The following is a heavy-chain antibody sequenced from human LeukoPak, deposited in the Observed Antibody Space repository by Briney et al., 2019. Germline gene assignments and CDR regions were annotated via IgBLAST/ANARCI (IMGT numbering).Heavy chain of an antibody. D-gene: IGHD6-13*01. CDR2: ISYDGNKK. CDR1: GFTFSSYG. J-gene: IGHJ4*02. V-gene: IGHV3-30*18. CDR3: AKDRSSTWSFDY. Sequence: GRSLRLSCAASGFTFSSYGMHWVRQAPGKGLEWVALISYDGNKKYYADSVKGRFTISRDNSKNTLYLQMNSLRAEDTAVYYCAKDRSSTWSFDYWGQGTLVTVSS.